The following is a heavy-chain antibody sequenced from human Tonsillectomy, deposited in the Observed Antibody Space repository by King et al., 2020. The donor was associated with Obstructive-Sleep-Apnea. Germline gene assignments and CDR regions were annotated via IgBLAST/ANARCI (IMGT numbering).Heavy chain of an antibody. V-gene: IGHV1-46*01. Sequence: QLVQSGAEVKKPGASVRVSCKASGYTFTSYYIHWGRQAPGQGLEWMTMIIPSEGGRNDAQKFQGRVTLTRDTSTNTVYMDLSSLTSEDTAVYYCVRERSGGFFDYWGQGALVIVSS. CDR3: VRERSGGFFDY. J-gene: IGHJ4*02. CDR1: GYTFTSYY. CDR2: IIPSEGGR.